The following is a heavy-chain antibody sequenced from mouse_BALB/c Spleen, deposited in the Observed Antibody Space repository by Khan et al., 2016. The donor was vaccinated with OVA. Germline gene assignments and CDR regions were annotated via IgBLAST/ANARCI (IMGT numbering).Heavy chain of an antibody. CDR3: TRIYRSDFDY. J-gene: IGHJ2*01. CDR1: GYSFTGYF. Sequence: VQLKESGPELVRPGASVKISCTASGYSFTGYFMNWVMQSHGKSLEWIGRINPHIGETFYNQRFKDKATLTVDESSSTVNMELRSLTSEDSAVYYCTRIYRSDFDYWGQGTTLTVSS. D-gene: IGHD1-1*01. CDR2: INPHIGET. V-gene: IGHV1-20*01.